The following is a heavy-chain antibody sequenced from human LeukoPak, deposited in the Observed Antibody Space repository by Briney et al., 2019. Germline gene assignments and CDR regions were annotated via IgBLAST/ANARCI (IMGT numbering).Heavy chain of an antibody. CDR2: ISSSSSFI. J-gene: IGHJ6*03. V-gene: IGHV3-21*01. D-gene: IGHD3-10*01. Sequence: GGSLRLSCAASGSTFSIYSMNWVRQAPERGLEWVSSISSSSSFIYYADSIKGRFTISRDNAKNSLYLQMNSLRAEDTAVYYCARLPGSNYYYMDVWGKGTTVTGSS. CDR1: GSTFSIYS. CDR3: ARLPGSNYYYMDV.